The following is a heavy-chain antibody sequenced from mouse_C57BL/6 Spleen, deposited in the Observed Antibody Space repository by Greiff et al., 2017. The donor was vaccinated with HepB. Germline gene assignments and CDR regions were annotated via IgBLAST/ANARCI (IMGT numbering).Heavy chain of an antibody. J-gene: IGHJ3*01. CDR1: GYTFTSYW. Sequence: QVQLKESGAELVMPGASVKLSCKASGYTFTSYWMHWVKQRPGQGLEWIGEIDPSDSYTNYNQKFKGKSTLTVDKSSSTAYMQLSSLTSEDSAVYYCARGGDYWGQGTLVTVSA. CDR3: ARGGDY. CDR2: IDPSDSYT. V-gene: IGHV1-69*01.